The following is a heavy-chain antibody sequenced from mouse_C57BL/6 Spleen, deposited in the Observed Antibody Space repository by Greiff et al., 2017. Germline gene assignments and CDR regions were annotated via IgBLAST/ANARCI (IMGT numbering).Heavy chain of an antibody. CDR3: ARGDPRGFAY. Sequence: EVQLQQSGPELVKPGASVKISCKASGYTFTDYYMNWVKQSHGKSLEWIGDINPNNGGTSYNQKFKGKATLTVDKSSSTAYMELRSLTSEDSAVYYCARGDPRGFAYWGQGTLVTVSA. CDR2: INPNNGGT. J-gene: IGHJ3*01. CDR1: GYTFTDYY. V-gene: IGHV1-26*01.